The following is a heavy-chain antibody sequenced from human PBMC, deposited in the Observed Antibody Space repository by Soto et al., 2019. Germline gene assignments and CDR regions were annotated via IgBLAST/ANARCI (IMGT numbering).Heavy chain of an antibody. V-gene: IGHV5-51*01. D-gene: IGHD1-26*01. CDR1: GYSFTSYW. CDR2: IYPGDSDT. J-gene: IGHJ4*02. Sequence: GESLKISCKGSGYSFTSYWIGWVLQMPWKGLEWMGIIYPGDSDTRYSPSFQGQVTISADKSISTAYLQWSSLKASDTAMYYCARQRAIAGATRYFDYWGQGALVTVSS. CDR3: ARQRAIAGATRYFDY.